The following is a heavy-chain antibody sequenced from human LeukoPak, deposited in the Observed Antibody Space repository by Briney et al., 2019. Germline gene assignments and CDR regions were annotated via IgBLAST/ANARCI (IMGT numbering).Heavy chain of an antibody. CDR1: GFTFSSYA. D-gene: IGHD5-24*01. CDR2: ISGSGGST. CDR3: ARVDKEMATMDY. Sequence: PGGSLRLSCAASGFTFSSYAMSWVRQAPGEGLEWVSSISGSGGSTYYADSVKGRFTISRDNAKNSLYLQMNSLRAEDTAVYYCARVDKEMATMDYWGQGTLVTVSS. J-gene: IGHJ4*02. V-gene: IGHV3-23*01.